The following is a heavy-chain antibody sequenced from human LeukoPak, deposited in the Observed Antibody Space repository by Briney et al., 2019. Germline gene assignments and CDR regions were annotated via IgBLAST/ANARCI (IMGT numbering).Heavy chain of an antibody. J-gene: IGHJ3*02. CDR3: ARERVPYYYDSSRGAFDI. CDR1: GFTFSSYS. V-gene: IGHV3-21*01. CDR2: ISSSSSYI. D-gene: IGHD3-22*01. Sequence: GGSLRLSCAASGFTFSSYSMNWVRQAPGKGLEWVSSISSSSSYIYYADSVKGRFTISRDNAKNSLYLQMNSLRAEDTAVYYCARERVPYYYDSSRGAFDIWGQGTMVTVSS.